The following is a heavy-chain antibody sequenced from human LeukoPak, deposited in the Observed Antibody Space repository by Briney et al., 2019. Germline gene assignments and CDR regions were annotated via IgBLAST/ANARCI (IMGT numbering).Heavy chain of an antibody. J-gene: IGHJ4*02. V-gene: IGHV4-38-2*02. Sequence: SETLSLTCTVSGYSLSSGYYWGWVRQPPGKGLEWIGSIYHSGSTYYNPSLKSRVTISVDTSKNQFSLKLSSVTAADTAVYYCARDLRGSSYWGQGTLVTVSS. D-gene: IGHD3-10*01. CDR1: GYSLSSGYY. CDR2: IYHSGST. CDR3: ARDLRGSSY.